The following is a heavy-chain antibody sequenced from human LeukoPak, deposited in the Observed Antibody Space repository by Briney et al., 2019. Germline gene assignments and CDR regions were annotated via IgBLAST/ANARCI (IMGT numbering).Heavy chain of an antibody. Sequence: PSETLSLTCTVSGGSISSYYWSWIRQPPGKGLEWIGYIYYSGSTNYNPSLKSRVTISVDTSKNQFSLKLSSVTAADTAVYYCARVGVLLWFGELLPNWFDPWGQGTLVTVSS. V-gene: IGHV4-59*01. J-gene: IGHJ5*02. CDR2: IYYSGST. CDR1: GGSISSYY. CDR3: ARVGVLLWFGELLPNWFDP. D-gene: IGHD3-10*01.